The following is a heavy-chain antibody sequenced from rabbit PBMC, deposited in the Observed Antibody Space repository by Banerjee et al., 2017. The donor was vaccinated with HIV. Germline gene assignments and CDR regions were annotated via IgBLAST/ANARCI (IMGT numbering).Heavy chain of an antibody. D-gene: IGHD1-1*01. V-gene: IGHV1S45*01. CDR2: IDAGSSGST. CDR3: ARGDYDANYFNL. Sequence: QQQLEESGGGLVKPGGTLTLTCKASGFDFSSNVMCWVRQAPGKGLEWIACIDAGSSGSTYYASWAKGRFTISKTSSTTVTLQMTSLTAADTATYFCARGDYDANYFNLWGPGTLVTVS. CDR1: GFDFSSNV. J-gene: IGHJ4*01.